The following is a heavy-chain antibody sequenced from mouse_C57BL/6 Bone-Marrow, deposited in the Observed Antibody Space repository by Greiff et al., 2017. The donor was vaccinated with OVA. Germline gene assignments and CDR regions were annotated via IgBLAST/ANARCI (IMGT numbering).Heavy chain of an antibody. CDR3: AREGTGTWYFDY. V-gene: IGHV1-42*01. CDR2: INPSTGGT. CDR1: GYSFTGYY. J-gene: IGHJ2*01. Sequence: VQLQQSGPELVKPGASVKISCKASGYSFTGYYMNWVKQSPEKSLEWIGEINPSTGGTTYNQKFKAKATLTVDKSSSTAYMQLKSLTSKDSAVYYCAREGTGTWYFDYWGQGTTLTVSS. D-gene: IGHD4-1*01.